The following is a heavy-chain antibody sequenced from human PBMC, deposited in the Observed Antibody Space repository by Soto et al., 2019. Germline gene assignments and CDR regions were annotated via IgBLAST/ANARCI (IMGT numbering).Heavy chain of an antibody. CDR2: IYWDDDK. CDR1: GFSLSTSGVG. V-gene: IGHV2-5*02. Sequence: KESGPTLVKPTQTLTLTCTFSGFSLSTSGVGVGWIRQPPGKALEWLAPIYWDDDKRYSPSLKSRLTITKDTSKNQVVLTMTNMDPVDTATYYCAPHPGGYSAKYGGSYYFDYWGQGTLVTVSS. CDR3: APHPGGYSAKYGGSYYFDY. J-gene: IGHJ4*02. D-gene: IGHD3-16*01.